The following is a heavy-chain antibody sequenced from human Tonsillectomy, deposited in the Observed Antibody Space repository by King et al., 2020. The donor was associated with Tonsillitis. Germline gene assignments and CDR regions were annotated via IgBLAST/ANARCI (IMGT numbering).Heavy chain of an antibody. Sequence: QLQESGPGLVKPSETLSLTCTVSGGSISSYYWSWIRQPPGKGLEWIGYIYYRGSTNYNPSLKSRVTISVDKSKNQFSLKLNSVTAADKAVYDCARDALYDDLNRGSGCDPGGQVTLVTVSS. V-gene: IGHV4-59*01. J-gene: IGHJ5*02. CDR2: IYYRGST. D-gene: IGHD1-14*01. CDR3: ARDALYDDLNRGSGCDP. CDR1: GGSISSYY.